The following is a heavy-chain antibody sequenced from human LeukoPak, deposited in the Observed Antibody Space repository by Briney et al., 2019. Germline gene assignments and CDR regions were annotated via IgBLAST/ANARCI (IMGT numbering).Heavy chain of an antibody. Sequence: GGSLRLSCAASGFTFSSYAMHWVRQAPGKGLEWVAVISYDGSNKYYADSVKGRFTISRDNPKNTLYLQMNSLRAEDTAVYYCASNPSIVDYWGQGTLVTVSS. CDR1: GFTFSSYA. D-gene: IGHD2-15*01. J-gene: IGHJ4*02. CDR3: ASNPSIVDY. CDR2: ISYDGSNK. V-gene: IGHV3-30-3*01.